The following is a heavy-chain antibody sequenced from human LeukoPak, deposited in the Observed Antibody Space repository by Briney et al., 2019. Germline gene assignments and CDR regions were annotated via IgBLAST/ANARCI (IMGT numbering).Heavy chain of an antibody. CDR2: IIPIFGTA. CDR1: GGTFSSYA. D-gene: IGHD2-21*02. Sequence: SVKVSCKASGGTFSSYAISWVRQAPGQGLEWMGGIIPIFGTANYAQKFQGRVTITADESTSTAYMELSSLRSEDTAVYYCARDNLLLAYCGGDCYYFDYWGQGTLVTVS. V-gene: IGHV1-69*13. CDR3: ARDNLLLAYCGGDCYYFDY. J-gene: IGHJ4*02.